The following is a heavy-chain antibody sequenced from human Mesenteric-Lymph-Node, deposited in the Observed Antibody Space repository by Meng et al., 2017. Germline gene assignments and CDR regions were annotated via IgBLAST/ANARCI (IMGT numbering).Heavy chain of an antibody. CDR2: IIPIFGKA. J-gene: IGHJ6*02. CDR3: ARDKGTYDFREYYYYGMDV. V-gene: IGHV1-69*06. D-gene: IGHD3-3*01. Sequence: SVKVSCKASGGTFSSYAISWVRQAPGQGLEWMGGIIPIFGKANYAQKFQGRVTITADKSTSTAYMELSSLRSEDTAVYYCARDKGTYDFREYYYYGMDVWGRGTTVTVSS. CDR1: GGTFSSYA.